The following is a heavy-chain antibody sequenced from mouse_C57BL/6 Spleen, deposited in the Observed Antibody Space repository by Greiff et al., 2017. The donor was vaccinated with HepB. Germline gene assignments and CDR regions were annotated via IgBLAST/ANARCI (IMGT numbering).Heavy chain of an antibody. CDR1: GFTFTDYY. CDR3: ARSMVTFDY. J-gene: IGHJ2*01. V-gene: IGHV7-3*01. CDR2: IRNKANGYTT. Sequence: EVQRVESGGGLVQPGGSLSLSCAASGFTFTDYYMSWVRQPPGKALEWLGFIRNKANGYTTEYSASVKGRFTISRDNSQSILYLQMNALRAEDSATYYCARSMVTFDYWGQGTTLTVSS.